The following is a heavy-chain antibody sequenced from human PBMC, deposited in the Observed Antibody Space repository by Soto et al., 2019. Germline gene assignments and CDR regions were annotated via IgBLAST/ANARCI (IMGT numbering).Heavy chain of an antibody. J-gene: IGHJ6*02. V-gene: IGHV1-2*04. CDR3: ARGDSTDCSNGVCSFFYNHDMDV. CDR1: GYTFTTYD. Sequence: GASVKVSCKASGYTFTTYDINWVRQAPGQGLEWLGWMDPKGGGTSTAQKFQGWVTMTTDTSISTASMELTRLTSDDTAIYYCARGDSTDCSNGVCSFFYNHDMDVWGQGTTVTVSS. CDR2: MDPKGGGT. D-gene: IGHD2-8*01.